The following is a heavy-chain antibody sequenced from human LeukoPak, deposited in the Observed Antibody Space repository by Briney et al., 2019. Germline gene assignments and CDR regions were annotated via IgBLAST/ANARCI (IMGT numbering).Heavy chain of an antibody. Sequence: GGSLRLSCAASGFAFSGYSMNWVRQAPGKALEWVSSISSSSDNIYCADSVKGRFTISRDNAKNSLYLQMNSLRAEDTAVYYCARGAWDIWGQGTMVTVSS. CDR1: GFAFSGYS. CDR3: ARGAWDI. CDR2: ISSSSDNI. J-gene: IGHJ3*02. V-gene: IGHV3-21*01.